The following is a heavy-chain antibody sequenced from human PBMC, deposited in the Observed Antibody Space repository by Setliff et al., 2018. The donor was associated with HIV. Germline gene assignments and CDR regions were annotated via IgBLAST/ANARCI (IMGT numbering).Heavy chain of an antibody. Sequence: KSSETLSLTCAVYGGSFSDYSWSWSRQPPGKGLEWIGEINHSGRTIPRTSLGSRVTISIDTSKNQFSLKLSAVSAADTAVYYWARVSKTYWYSIPRDYYHHMDVWGKGTTVTVSS. J-gene: IGHJ6*03. D-gene: IGHD2-8*02. V-gene: IGHV4-34*01. CDR2: INHSGRT. CDR1: GGSFSDYS. CDR3: ARVSKTYWYSIPRDYYHHMDV.